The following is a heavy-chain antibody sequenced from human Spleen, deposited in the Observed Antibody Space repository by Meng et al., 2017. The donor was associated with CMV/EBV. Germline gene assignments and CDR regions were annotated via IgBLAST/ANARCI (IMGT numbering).Heavy chain of an antibody. CDR2: IYPGDSDT. D-gene: IGHD2-15*01. CDR3: ARQGASGSGYFDY. Sequence: GESLKISCKTAGYSFSTYWIGWVRQMPGKGLEWMGIIYPGDSDTRYSPSFQGQVTISADKSISTAYLQWSSLKASDTAMYYCARQGASGSGYFDYWGQGTLVTVSS. J-gene: IGHJ4*02. CDR1: GYSFSTYW. V-gene: IGHV5-51*01.